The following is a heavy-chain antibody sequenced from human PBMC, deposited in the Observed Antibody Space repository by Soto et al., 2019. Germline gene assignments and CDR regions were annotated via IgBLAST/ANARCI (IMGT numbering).Heavy chain of an antibody. J-gene: IGHJ4*02. D-gene: IGHD1-26*01. V-gene: IGHV4-4*02. CDR3: ARHSGSYFRDY. Sequence: QVQLQESGPGLVKPSGTLSLTCAVSGDSISSSNWWSWVRQPPGKGLEWIGEIYHSGSTNYNPSLKSRVTISVYKSKNPFSLNLNSVTAADTAVYYCARHSGSYFRDYWGQGTLVTVSS. CDR1: GDSISSSNW. CDR2: IYHSGST.